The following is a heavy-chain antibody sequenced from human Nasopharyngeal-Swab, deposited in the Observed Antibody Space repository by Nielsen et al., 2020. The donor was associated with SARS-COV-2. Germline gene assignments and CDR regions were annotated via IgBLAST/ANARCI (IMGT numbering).Heavy chain of an antibody. J-gene: IGHJ4*02. CDR2: IIPIFGTA. D-gene: IGHD3-3*01. CDR3: ARDGNSWSGYPLSADY. Sequence: SVKVSCKASGGTFSSYAISWVRQAPGQGLEWMGGIIPIFGTANYAQKLQGRVTMTTDTSTSTAYMELRSLRSDDTAVYYCARDGNSWSGYPLSADYWGQGTLVTVSS. V-gene: IGHV1-69*05. CDR1: GGTFSSYA.